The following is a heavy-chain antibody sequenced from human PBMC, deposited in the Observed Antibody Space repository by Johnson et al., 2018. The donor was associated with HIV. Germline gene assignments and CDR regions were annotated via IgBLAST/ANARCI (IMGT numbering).Heavy chain of an antibody. V-gene: IGHV3-66*01. CDR1: GFTVSSNY. D-gene: IGHD1-26*01. J-gene: IGHJ3*02. CDR2: IYSGGST. Sequence: VQLVESGGGLVQHGGSLRLSCAASGFTVSSNYMSWVRQAPGKGLEWVSVIYSGGSTYYADSVKGRFTISRDNSKNTLYLQMNSLGAEDTAVYYCARDPSGSYAEVTPDARFDIWGQGTMVTVSS. CDR3: ARDPSGSYAEVTPDARFDI.